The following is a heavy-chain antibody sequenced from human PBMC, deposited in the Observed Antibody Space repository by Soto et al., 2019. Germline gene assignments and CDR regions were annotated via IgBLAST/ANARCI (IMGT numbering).Heavy chain of an antibody. J-gene: IGHJ6*03. V-gene: IGHV3-23*01. D-gene: IGHD2-2*02. CDR2: IGGSGGST. CDR3: GKDNRGYTGLTLHYMDL. Sequence: ELQLLESRGDLVQPGGSLRLSCAASGFTFSSYAMTWVRQAPGKGLEWVSGIGGSGGSTYYADSVKGRFTISRDNSKNTLVLQMNSLRAEDTAVYYCGKDNRGYTGLTLHYMDLWGKGTPVTVSS. CDR1: GFTFSSYA.